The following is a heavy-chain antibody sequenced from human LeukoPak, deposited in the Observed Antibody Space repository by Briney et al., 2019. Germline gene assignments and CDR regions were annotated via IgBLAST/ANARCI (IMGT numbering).Heavy chain of an antibody. Sequence: SETLSLTCTASGGSVNSSYWSWVRQPPAKGLEWIGFISNSGSTNYSPSFTRRLTIPVDTSKNQVSLRLTSVTAADTAVYYCARHARGYSFGAWFDPWGQGVLVTVSS. CDR1: GGSVNSSY. CDR3: ARHARGYSFGAWFDP. V-gene: IGHV4-59*02. D-gene: IGHD5-12*01. CDR2: ISNSGST. J-gene: IGHJ5*02.